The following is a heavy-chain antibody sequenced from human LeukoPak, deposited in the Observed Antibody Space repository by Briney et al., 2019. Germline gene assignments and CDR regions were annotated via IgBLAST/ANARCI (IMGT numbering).Heavy chain of an antibody. Sequence: SETLSLTCAVYGGSFSGYYWSWIRQPPGKGLEWIGEINHSGSTNNNPSLKSRVTISVDTSKNQFSLKLSSVTAADTAVIYLRRAPSESRFCDYWVQGTLVTVSS. V-gene: IGHV4-34*01. D-gene: IGHD3-3*01. CDR2: INHSGST. J-gene: IGHJ4*02. CDR3: RRAPSESRFCDY. CDR1: GGSFSGYY.